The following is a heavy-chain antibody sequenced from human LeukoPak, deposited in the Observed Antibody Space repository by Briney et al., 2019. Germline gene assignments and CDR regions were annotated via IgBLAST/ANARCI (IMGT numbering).Heavy chain of an antibody. CDR2: ISTSSSYI. CDR1: GFTFSRYS. Sequence: GGSLRLSCAASGFTFSRYSMNWVRQAPGKGLEWVSSISTSSSYIYYADSLKGRFTISRDNAKNSLYLQMNSLRAEDTAVYYCAELGITMIGGVWGKGTTVTISS. D-gene: IGHD3-10*02. J-gene: IGHJ6*04. CDR3: AELGITMIGGV. V-gene: IGHV3-21*01.